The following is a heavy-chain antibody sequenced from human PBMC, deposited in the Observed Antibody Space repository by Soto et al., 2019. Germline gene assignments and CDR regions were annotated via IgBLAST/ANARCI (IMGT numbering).Heavy chain of an antibody. Sequence: ASVKVSCKASGYTFTSYAMHWVRQAPGQRLEWMGWFNAGNGNTNYAQKFQGRVAMTEDTSTDTAYMELSSLRSEDTAVYYCATLTLIVVVPAERTYNWFDPWGQGTLVTVSS. CDR2: FNAGNGNT. V-gene: IGHV1-3*01. CDR1: GYTFTSYA. J-gene: IGHJ5*02. CDR3: ATLTLIVVVPAERTYNWFDP. D-gene: IGHD2-2*01.